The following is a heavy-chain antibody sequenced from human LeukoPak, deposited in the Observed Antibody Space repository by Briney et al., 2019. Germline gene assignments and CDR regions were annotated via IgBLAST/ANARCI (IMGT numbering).Heavy chain of an antibody. Sequence: AASVKVSCKASGYTFTSYYMHWVRQAPGQGLEWMGIINPSGGSTSYAQKFQGRVTMTRDTSISTACMELSRLRSDDTAVYYCARDSYHYFDYWGQGTLVTVSS. CDR3: ARDSYHYFDY. V-gene: IGHV1-46*01. CDR2: INPSGGST. CDR1: GYTFTSYY. J-gene: IGHJ4*02.